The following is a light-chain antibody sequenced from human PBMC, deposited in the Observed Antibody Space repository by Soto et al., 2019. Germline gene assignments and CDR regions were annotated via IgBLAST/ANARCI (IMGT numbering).Light chain of an antibody. CDR1: QGISNY. V-gene: IGKV1-27*01. J-gene: IGKJ1*01. CDR3: QQYNSAPPS. Sequence: DIQMTQSPSSLSASVGDRVNITCRASQGISNYLSWYQQKPGKVPKVLIYGASTLHSGVPSRFSGSGSGTDFTLTISSRQPEDVSTYYCQQYNSAPPSFGQGTKVEIK. CDR2: GAS.